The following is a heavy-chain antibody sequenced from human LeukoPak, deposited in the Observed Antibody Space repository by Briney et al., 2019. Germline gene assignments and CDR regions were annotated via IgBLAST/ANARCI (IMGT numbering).Heavy chain of an antibody. CDR2: IYWNDDK. V-gene: IGHV2-5*01. J-gene: IGHJ5*02. D-gene: IGHD3-10*01. CDR3: AHRGPTMVRGVHPFAWFDP. CDR1: GFSLSTSGVG. Sequence: SGPTLVNPTQTLTLTCTFSGFSLSTSGVGVGWIRQPPGKALEWLALIYWNDDKRYSPSLKSRLTITKDTSKNQVVLTMTNTDPVDTATYYCAHRGPTMVRGVHPFAWFDPWGQGTLVTVSS.